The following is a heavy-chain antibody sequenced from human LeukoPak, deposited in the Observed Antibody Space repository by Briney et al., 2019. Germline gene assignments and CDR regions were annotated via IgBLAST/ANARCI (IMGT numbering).Heavy chain of an antibody. CDR3: ARVLRITMVRGVSTKKEFDY. CDR2: IYYSGST. Sequence: SQTLSLTCTVSGGSISSGDYYWSWIRQPPGKGLEWIGYIYYSGSTYYNPSLKSRVTISVDTSKNQFFLKLSSVTAADTAVYYCARVLRITMVRGVSTKKEFDYWGQGTLVTVSS. J-gene: IGHJ4*02. CDR1: GGSISSGDYY. V-gene: IGHV4-30-4*01. D-gene: IGHD3-10*01.